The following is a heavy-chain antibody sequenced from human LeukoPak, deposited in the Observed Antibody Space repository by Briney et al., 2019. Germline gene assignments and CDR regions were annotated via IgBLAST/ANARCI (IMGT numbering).Heavy chain of an antibody. D-gene: IGHD6-13*01. Sequence: ASVKVSCKASGYTFTGYHMHWVRQAPGQGLEWMGYIHPNSGATNYAQKFQGRVTMISDTSISTAYMDLSRLTSDDAALYYCARTSAGAAAGEFDYWGQGTLVTVSS. CDR1: GYTFTGYH. J-gene: IGHJ4*02. CDR2: IHPNSGAT. V-gene: IGHV1-2*02. CDR3: ARTSAGAAAGEFDY.